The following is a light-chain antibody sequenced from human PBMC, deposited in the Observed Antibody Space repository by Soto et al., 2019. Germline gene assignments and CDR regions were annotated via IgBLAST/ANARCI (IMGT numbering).Light chain of an antibody. J-gene: IGKJ2*01. CDR3: QQRSTWLYT. CDR1: QDVSIF. CDR2: DAS. V-gene: IGKV3-11*02. Sequence: EILLAQSPATLSLSPWERATLSCKARQDVSIFLAWYQQKPGQAPRLLIHDASNRATGVPARFSGSGSGRDFTLTITSLEPEDFAVYYCQQRSTWLYTFGQGTKLEV.